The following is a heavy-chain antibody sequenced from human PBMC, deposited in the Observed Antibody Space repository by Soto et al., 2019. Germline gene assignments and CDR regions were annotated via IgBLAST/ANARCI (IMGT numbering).Heavy chain of an antibody. D-gene: IGHD1-26*01. CDR3: VQGASTAHQPLDS. J-gene: IGHJ4*02. Sequence: QVQLVESGGGVVQPGRSLRLSCAASGFIFRNFGMHWVLRAPGKGLEWVATLSGAGNGKYYPDSMKGRFTISRDNFNNTLYLQLNSLRHEDTGVYHCVQGASTAHQPLDSWGQGVLFTVSS. V-gene: IGHV3-30*03. CDR2: LSGAGNGK. CDR1: GFIFRNFG.